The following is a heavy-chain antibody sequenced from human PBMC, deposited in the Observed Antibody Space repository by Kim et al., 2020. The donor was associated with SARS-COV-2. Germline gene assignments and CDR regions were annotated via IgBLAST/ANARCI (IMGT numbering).Heavy chain of an antibody. Sequence: ASVKVSCKASGYTFTSYGISWVRQAPGQGLEWMGWISAYNGNTNYAQKLQGRVTMTTDTSTSTAYMELRSLRSDDTAVYYCARDVEDIVVVGVYYYYGMDVWGQGTTVTVSS. CDR1: GYTFTSYG. D-gene: IGHD2-15*01. CDR2: ISAYNGNT. V-gene: IGHV1-18*01. J-gene: IGHJ6*02. CDR3: ARDVEDIVVVGVYYYYGMDV.